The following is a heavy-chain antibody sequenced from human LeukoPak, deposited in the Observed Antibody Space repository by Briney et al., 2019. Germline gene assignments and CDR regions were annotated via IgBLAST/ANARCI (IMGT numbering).Heavy chain of an antibody. CDR2: IYYSGST. CDR1: GGSISSHY. D-gene: IGHD2-2*01. J-gene: IGHJ5*02. CDR3: ARAAVPAAMERTPENWFDP. Sequence: SETLSLTCTVSGGSISSHYWSWIRQPPGKGLEWIGYIYYSGSTNYNPSLKSRVTISVDTSKNQFSLKLSSVTAADTAVYYCARAAVPAAMERTPENWFDPWGQGTLVTVSP. V-gene: IGHV4-59*11.